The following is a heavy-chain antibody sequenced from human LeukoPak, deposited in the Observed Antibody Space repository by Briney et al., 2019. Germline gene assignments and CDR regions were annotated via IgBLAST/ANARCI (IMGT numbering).Heavy chain of an antibody. CDR2: IYYSGST. CDR1: GGSISSSSYY. J-gene: IGHJ3*02. CDR3: ARDRGTRGVFGVVIYAFDI. Sequence: SETLSLTCTVSGGSISSSSYYWGWIRQPPGKGLEWIGSIYYSGSTYYNPSLKSRVTMSVDTSKNQFSLKLSSVTAADTAVYYCARDRGTRGVFGVVIYAFDIWGQGTMVTVSS. V-gene: IGHV4-39*07. D-gene: IGHD3-3*01.